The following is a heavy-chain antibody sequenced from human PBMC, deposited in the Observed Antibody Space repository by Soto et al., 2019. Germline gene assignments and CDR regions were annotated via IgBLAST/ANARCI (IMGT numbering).Heavy chain of an antibody. CDR2: IWYDGSNK. V-gene: IGHV3-33*01. D-gene: IGHD3-10*01. J-gene: IGHJ6*02. CDR3: ARGGYVWFGEDSYYYYGMDV. CDR1: GFTFSSYG. Sequence: GESLKISCAASGFTFSSYGMHWVRQAPGKGLEWVAVIWYDGSNKYYADSVKGRFTISRDNSKNTLYLQMNSLRAEDTAVYYCARGGYVWFGEDSYYYYGMDVWGQGTTVTVSS.